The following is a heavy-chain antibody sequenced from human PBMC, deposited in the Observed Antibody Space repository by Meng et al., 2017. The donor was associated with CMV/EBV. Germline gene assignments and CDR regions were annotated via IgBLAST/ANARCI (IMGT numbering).Heavy chain of an antibody. Sequence: GESLKISCAASRFTFDDYGMTWVRQAPGKGLEWVSGINWNGGSIGYADSVRGRFAISRDNAKNSPYLQMNSLRAEDTAVYYCARDGGYCSSTSCYNSSSWHLDYWGQGTLVTVSS. V-gene: IGHV3-20*04. CDR1: RFTFDDYG. J-gene: IGHJ4*02. CDR3: ARDGGYCSSTSCYNSSSWHLDY. D-gene: IGHD2-2*02. CDR2: INWNGGSI.